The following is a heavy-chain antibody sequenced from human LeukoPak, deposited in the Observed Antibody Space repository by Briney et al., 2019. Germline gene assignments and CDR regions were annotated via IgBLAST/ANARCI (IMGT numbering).Heavy chain of an antibody. Sequence: GASVKVSCKASGYTFTSYYMHWVRQAPGQGLEWMGIINPSGGSTSYAQKFQGRVTMTRDTSTSTVYMELSSLRSEDTAVYYCARDTRWLQSIYYFDYWGQGTLVTVSS. J-gene: IGHJ4*02. CDR3: ARDTRWLQSIYYFDY. D-gene: IGHD5-24*01. CDR2: INPSGGST. V-gene: IGHV1-46*01. CDR1: GYTFTSYY.